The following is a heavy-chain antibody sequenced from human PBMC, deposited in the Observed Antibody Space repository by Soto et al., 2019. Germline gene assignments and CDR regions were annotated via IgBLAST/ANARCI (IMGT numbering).Heavy chain of an antibody. D-gene: IGHD2-2*01. V-gene: IGHV1-3*01. CDR1: GYTFTSFA. CDR2: INAGNGAT. J-gene: IGHJ4*02. CDR3: ARFCSSSLCYAAFDY. Sequence: ASVKVSCKASGYTFTSFAINWVRQAPGQRLEWVGWINAGNGATTYSHKFQGRVTITRDTSANTASMELHSLRPEDTAVFYCARFCSSSLCYAAFDYWGQGTLVTVSS.